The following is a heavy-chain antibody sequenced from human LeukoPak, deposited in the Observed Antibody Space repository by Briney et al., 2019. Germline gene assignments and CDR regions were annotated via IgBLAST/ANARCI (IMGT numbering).Heavy chain of an antibody. D-gene: IGHD1-26*01. CDR2: IIPIFGTA. V-gene: IGHV1-69*01. CDR1: GGTFSSYA. J-gene: IGHJ6*03. CDR3: AKGYGWEASYYYYYMDV. Sequence: VKVSCKASGGTFSSYAISWVRQAPGQGLEWMGGIIPIFGTANYAQKFQGRVTITADESTSTAYMELSSLRTEDTAVYYCAKGYGWEASYYYYYMDVWGKGTTVTISS.